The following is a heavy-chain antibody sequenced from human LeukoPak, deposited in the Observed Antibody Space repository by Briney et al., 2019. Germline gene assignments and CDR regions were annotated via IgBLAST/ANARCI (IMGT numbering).Heavy chain of an antibody. CDR3: ARKSTVTTLYYYYGMDV. J-gene: IGHJ6*02. V-gene: IGHV5-10-1*01. Sequence: GESLKISCKGSGYSFTSYWISWVRQMPGKGLEWMGRIDPSDSYTNYSPSFQGHVTILADKSISTAYLQWSSLKASDTAMYYCARKSTVTTLYYYYGMDVWGQGTTVTVSS. CDR2: IDPSDSYT. CDR1: GYSFTSYW. D-gene: IGHD4-11*01.